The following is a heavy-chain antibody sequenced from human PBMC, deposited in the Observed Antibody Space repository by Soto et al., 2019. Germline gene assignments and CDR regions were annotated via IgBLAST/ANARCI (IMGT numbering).Heavy chain of an antibody. J-gene: IGHJ4*02. D-gene: IGHD3-22*01. V-gene: IGHV4-31*03. Sequence: QVQLQESGPGLVKPSQTLSLTCTVSGGPITSGGHYWSWIRQHPGKGLEWLGYIDFRGSTKFNPSLKSRLNVSVDTSKNQFSLKLNSVTAADTAVYYCARAITMIVMGFASWGQGTLVTVSS. CDR2: IDFRGST. CDR1: GGPITSGGHY. CDR3: ARAITMIVMGFAS.